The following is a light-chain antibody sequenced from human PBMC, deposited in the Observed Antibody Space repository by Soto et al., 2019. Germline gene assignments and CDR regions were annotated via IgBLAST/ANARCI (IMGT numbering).Light chain of an antibody. CDR2: EVS. CDR1: SSDVGGYNY. J-gene: IGLJ2*01. CDR3: SSYTSSTTLV. Sequence: QSVLTQPASVSGSPGQSITFSCTGTSSDVGGYNYVSWYQQHPGKAPKLMIYEVSNRPSGVSNRFSGSKSGNTASLTISGLQAEDEADYYCSSYTSSTTLVFGEGTKLTV. V-gene: IGLV2-14*01.